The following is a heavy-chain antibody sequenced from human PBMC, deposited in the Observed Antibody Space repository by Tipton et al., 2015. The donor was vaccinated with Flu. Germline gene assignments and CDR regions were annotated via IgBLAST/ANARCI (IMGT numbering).Heavy chain of an antibody. CDR1: GGSISSSSYY. CDR2: IYYSGST. J-gene: IGHJ4*02. V-gene: IGHV4-39*07. Sequence: TLSLTCTVSGGSISSSSYYWGWIRQPPGKGLEWIGSIYYSGSTYYNPSLKSRVTISVDTSKNQFSLKLRSVTAADTAVYYCARDDRSYYFDYWGQGTLVTVSS. D-gene: IGHD3-22*01. CDR3: ARDDRSYYFDY.